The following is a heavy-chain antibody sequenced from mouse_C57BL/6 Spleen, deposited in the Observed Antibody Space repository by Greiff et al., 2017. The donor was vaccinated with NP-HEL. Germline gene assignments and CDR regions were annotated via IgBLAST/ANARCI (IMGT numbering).Heavy chain of an antibody. CDR1: GYTFTDYN. J-gene: IGHJ2*01. D-gene: IGHD1-1*01. V-gene: IGHV1-18*01. Sequence: EVQLQQSGPELVKPGASVKIPCKASGYTFTDYNMDWVKQSHGKSLEWIGDINPNNGGTIYNQTFKGKATLTVDNSSSTAYMELRSLTSADTAVYYCARPLYYYGSSYLDYWGQGTTLTVSS. CDR3: ARPLYYYGSSYLDY. CDR2: INPNNGGT.